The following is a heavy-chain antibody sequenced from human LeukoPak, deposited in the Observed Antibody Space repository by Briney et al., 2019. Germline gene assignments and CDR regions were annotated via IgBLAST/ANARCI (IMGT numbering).Heavy chain of an antibody. CDR1: GFTFSSYS. J-gene: IGHJ4*02. V-gene: IGHV3-21*01. CDR3: ARVSMVRGLSGDY. D-gene: IGHD3-10*01. CDR2: ISSSSSYI. Sequence: GGSLRLSCAASGFTFSSYSMNWVRQAPGKGLEWVSSISSSSSYIYYADSVKGRFTISRDNAKNSLYLQMNSLRAEDTAVYYCARVSMVRGLSGDYWGQGTLVTVSS.